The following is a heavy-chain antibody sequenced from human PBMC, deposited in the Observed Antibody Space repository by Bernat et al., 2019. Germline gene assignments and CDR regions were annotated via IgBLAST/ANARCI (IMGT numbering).Heavy chain of an antibody. Sequence: QVQLVESGGGVVQPGRSLRLSCAASGFTFSSYAMHWVHQAPGKGLEWVAVISYDGSNKYYADSVKGRFTISRDNSKNTLYLQMNSLRAEDTAVYYCARGAYYYDSSGYLDYWGQGTLVTVSS. V-gene: IGHV3-30-3*01. CDR1: GFTFSSYA. J-gene: IGHJ4*02. CDR2: ISYDGSNK. D-gene: IGHD3-22*01. CDR3: ARGAYYYDSSGYLDY.